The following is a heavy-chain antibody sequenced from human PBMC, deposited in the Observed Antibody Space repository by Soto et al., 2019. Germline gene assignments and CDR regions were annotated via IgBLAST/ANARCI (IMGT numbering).Heavy chain of an antibody. Sequence: QVQLVESGGGLVKPGGSLRLSCATSGFTFTDYHMGWIRQAPGKGLEWISYISGRSTHTNYADSVKGRFTISRDNAKNSLYLQMNSPRAEDSAVYYCVRNHYDISGYFRVDSWGQGTLVTVSS. J-gene: IGHJ4*02. D-gene: IGHD3-22*01. CDR1: GFTFTDYH. CDR3: VRNHYDISGYFRVDS. V-gene: IGHV3-11*05. CDR2: ISGRSTHT.